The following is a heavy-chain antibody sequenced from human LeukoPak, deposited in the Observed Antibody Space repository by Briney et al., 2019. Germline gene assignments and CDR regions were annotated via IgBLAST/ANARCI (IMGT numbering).Heavy chain of an antibody. D-gene: IGHD3-22*01. V-gene: IGHV3-7*03. Sequence: GGSLRLSCAASGFTFSSYWMSWVRQAPGKGLEWVANIKQDGSEKYYVDSVKGRFTISRDNAKNSLYLQMNSLRAEDTALYYCAKDADSSGYDGWGQGTLVTVSS. CDR2: IKQDGSEK. CDR1: GFTFSSYW. CDR3: AKDADSSGYDG. J-gene: IGHJ4*02.